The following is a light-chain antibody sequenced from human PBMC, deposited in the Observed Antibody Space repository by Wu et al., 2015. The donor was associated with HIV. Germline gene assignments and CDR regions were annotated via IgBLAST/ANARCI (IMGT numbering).Light chain of an antibody. CDR1: QSVRSN. V-gene: IGKV3-15*01. Sequence: EIGLTQSPDTLSVSPGERVTLSCRASQSVRSNVAWYQQKPGQPPRLLILGASTRAAGVPARFSGSGSGTDFTLTISNVQSEDLALYYCQQYDNWPPFTFGAGTKLNIK. J-gene: IGKJ3*01. CDR3: QQYDNWPPFT. CDR2: GAS.